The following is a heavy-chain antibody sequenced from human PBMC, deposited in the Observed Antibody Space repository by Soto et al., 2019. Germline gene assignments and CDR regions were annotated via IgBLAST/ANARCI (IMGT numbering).Heavy chain of an antibody. Sequence: SVKVSCKASGGTFSSYAISWVRQAPGQGLEWMGGIIPIFGTANYAQKFQGRVTITADESTSTAYMELSSLRSEDTAVYYCASHRAARYYYYVMAVWGQGTTVPVSS. CDR3: ASHRAARYYYYVMAV. J-gene: IGHJ6*02. V-gene: IGHV1-69*13. CDR1: GGTFSSYA. D-gene: IGHD6-6*01. CDR2: IIPIFGTA.